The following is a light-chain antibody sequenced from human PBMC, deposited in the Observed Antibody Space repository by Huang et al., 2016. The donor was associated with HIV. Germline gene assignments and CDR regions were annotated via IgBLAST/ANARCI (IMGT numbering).Light chain of an antibody. Sequence: IQLTQSPTSLSASVGDRVTITCRASQDISTYLNWFQQKPGRAPKLLISSASTLHTGGPSRFAGSGSGTEFTLTIRGLQLDDFATYYCQQSFSALISFGQGTQLEIK. V-gene: IGKV1-39*01. CDR1: QDISTY. CDR3: QQSFSALIS. J-gene: IGKJ5*01. CDR2: SAS.